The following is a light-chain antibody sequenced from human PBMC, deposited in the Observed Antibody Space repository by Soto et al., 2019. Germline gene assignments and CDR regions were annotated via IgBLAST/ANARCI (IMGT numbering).Light chain of an antibody. V-gene: IGLV4-69*01. CDR2: LNSDGSH. CDR3: QTWVTGMV. J-gene: IGLJ3*02. CDR1: SVYSSYA. Sequence: QSVLTQSPSASASLGASVRLTCTLSSVYSSYAIAWHQQQPEKGPRYLMKLNSDGSHTKGDGIPDRFSGSSSGAERYLIISSLQSEDEADYYCQTWVTGMVFGGGTKLTVL.